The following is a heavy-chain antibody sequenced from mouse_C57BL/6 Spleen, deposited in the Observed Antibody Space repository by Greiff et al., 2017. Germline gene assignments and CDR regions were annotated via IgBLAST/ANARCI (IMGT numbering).Heavy chain of an antibody. J-gene: IGHJ4*01. CDR2: FDPETGGT. V-gene: IGHV1-15*01. D-gene: IGHD1-2*01. Sequence: VQLVESGAELVRPGASVTLSCKASGYTFTDYEMHWVKQTPVHGLEWIGAFDPETGGTAYNQKFKGKAILTADKSSSTAYMELRSLTSEDSAVYYCTSLLRYAMDYWGQGTSVTVSS. CDR1: GYTFTDYE. CDR3: TSLLRYAMDY.